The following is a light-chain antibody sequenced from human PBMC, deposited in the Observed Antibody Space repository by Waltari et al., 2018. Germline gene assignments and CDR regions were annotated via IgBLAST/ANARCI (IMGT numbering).Light chain of an antibody. Sequence: EIVMTQSPATLSVSPGERATLSCRPSQSVSSNLAWYQQKPGQAPRLLIYGASTRATGVPAGFSGSGSGTEFTLTISSLQSEDFAVYYCQQYNNWPRTFGQGTKVEIK. CDR2: GAS. CDR3: QQYNNWPRT. J-gene: IGKJ1*01. CDR1: QSVSSN. V-gene: IGKV3-15*01.